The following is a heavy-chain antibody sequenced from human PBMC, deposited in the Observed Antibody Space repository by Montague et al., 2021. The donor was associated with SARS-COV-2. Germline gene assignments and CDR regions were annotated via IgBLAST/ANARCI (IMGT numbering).Heavy chain of an antibody. J-gene: IGHJ4*02. Sequence: PALVKPTQTLTLTCTFSRFSLSTSAEAVGWIRQPPGKALEWLALIYWDDDKRYSPSLKSRLTITKDTSKNQVVLTMTNMDPVDTATYYCAHRGGSSWTKPYFDYWGQGTLVTVSS. D-gene: IGHD6-13*01. CDR1: RFSLSTSAEA. CDR2: IYWDDDK. V-gene: IGHV2-5*02. CDR3: AHRGGSSWTKPYFDY.